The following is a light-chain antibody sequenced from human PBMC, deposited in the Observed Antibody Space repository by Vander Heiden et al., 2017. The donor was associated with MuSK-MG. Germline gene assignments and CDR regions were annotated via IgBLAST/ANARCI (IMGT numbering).Light chain of an antibody. CDR3: QQDARWPVT. CDR1: RGVSSN. J-gene: IGKJ5*01. CDR2: GAS. V-gene: IGKV3-15*01. Sequence: PSSRSGSPGERATLTCRASRGVSSNLAWYQQKPGQVPRLLFYGASTWATGVPARFSGSGSGTEFTLTISSLQSEDFAVYYCQQDARWPVTFGQGTKLEIK.